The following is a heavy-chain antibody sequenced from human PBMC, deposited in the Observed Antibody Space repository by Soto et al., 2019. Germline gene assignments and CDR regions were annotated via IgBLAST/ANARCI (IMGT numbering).Heavy chain of an antibody. D-gene: IGHD2-15*01. CDR3: ARDGRLGYCSGGSCYSSDL. V-gene: IGHV4-31*03. Sequence: SVMLSLTYTVAGGSISGGGYYWSWNRQQPEKGLEWIGYIYYSGSTYYNPSLKSRVTISVDTSKNQFSLKLSSVTAADTAVYYCARDGRLGYCSGGSCYSSDLWGQGTMVTVSS. CDR2: IYYSGST. J-gene: IGHJ3*01. CDR1: GGSISGGGYY.